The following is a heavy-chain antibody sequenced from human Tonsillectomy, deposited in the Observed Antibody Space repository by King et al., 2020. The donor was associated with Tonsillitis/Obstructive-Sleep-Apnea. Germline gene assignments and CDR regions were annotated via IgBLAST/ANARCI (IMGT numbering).Heavy chain of an antibody. Sequence: HVQLVESGGGVVQPGRSLRLSCAASGFTFSSYAMNWVRQTPGKGLEWVAVISYDENDKYYADSVKGRFTISRDNSKNTLYLQMNSLRAEDTAVYYCARGVGGPAAFTWFDPWGQGTLVTVSS. CDR3: ARGVGGPAAFTWFDP. CDR1: GFTFSSYA. D-gene: IGHD2-2*01. V-gene: IGHV3-30*04. J-gene: IGHJ5*02. CDR2: ISYDENDK.